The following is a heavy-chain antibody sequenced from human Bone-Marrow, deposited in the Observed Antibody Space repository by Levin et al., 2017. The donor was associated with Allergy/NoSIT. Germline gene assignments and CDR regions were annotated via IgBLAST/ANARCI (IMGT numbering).Heavy chain of an antibody. CDR1: GFTFSSDW. CDR2: IRFDTITT. Sequence: GGSLRLSCAASGFTFSSDWMHWVRQAPGKGLVWVSRIRFDTITTAYADSVKGRFTISRDNAKNTLYLQMNSLSAEDTAVYYCGRGRGDTLISHWGQGTLVTVSS. CDR3: GRGRGDTLISH. D-gene: IGHD3-9*01. J-gene: IGHJ4*02. V-gene: IGHV3-74*01.